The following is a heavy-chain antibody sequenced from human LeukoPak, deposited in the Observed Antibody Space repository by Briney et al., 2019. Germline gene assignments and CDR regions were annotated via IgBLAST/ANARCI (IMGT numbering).Heavy chain of an antibody. J-gene: IGHJ4*02. D-gene: IGHD2-2*01. Sequence: GASVKVSCKASGYTFTGYYMHWVRQAPGRGLEWMGWINPNSGGTNYAQKFQGRVTMTRDTSISTAYMELGRLRSDDTAVYYCARGPIVVVPAADFHFDYWGQGTLVTVSS. CDR1: GYTFTGYY. CDR3: ARGPIVVVPAADFHFDY. V-gene: IGHV1-2*02. CDR2: INPNSGGT.